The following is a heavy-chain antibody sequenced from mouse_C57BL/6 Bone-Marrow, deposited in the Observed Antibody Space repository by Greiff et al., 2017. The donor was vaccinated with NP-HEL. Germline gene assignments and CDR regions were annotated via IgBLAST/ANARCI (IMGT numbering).Heavy chain of an antibody. CDR1: GYTFTSYW. D-gene: IGHD2-1*01. Sequence: VMLVESGAELAKPGASVKLSCKASGYTFTSYWMHWVKQRPGQGLEWIGYINPSSGYTKYNQKFKDKATLTADKSSSTAYMQLSSLTYEDSAVYYCARWEIYYGNYDWFAYWGQGTLVTVSA. V-gene: IGHV1-7*01. J-gene: IGHJ3*01. CDR3: ARWEIYYGNYDWFAY. CDR2: INPSSGYT.